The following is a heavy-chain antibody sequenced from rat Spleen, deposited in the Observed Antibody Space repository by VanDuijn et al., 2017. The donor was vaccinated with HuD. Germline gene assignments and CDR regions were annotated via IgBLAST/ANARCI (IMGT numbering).Heavy chain of an antibody. CDR2: ISPSGDST. Sequence: EVQLVESGGGLLQPGRSLKLSCAASGFTFSNHDMAWVRQAPTKGLEWLASISPSGDSTYYRDSVKGRLTVSRDDAERILYLQMDSLKSEDTATYYCARRDGNYRDWGQGVMVTVSS. J-gene: IGHJ2*01. CDR1: GFTFSNHD. V-gene: IGHV5-25*01. CDR3: ARRDGNYRD. D-gene: IGHD1-10*01.